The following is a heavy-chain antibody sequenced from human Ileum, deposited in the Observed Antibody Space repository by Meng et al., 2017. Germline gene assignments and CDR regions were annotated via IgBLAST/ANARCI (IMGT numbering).Heavy chain of an antibody. CDR1: GFTFSDYY. CDR2: ISPSGTTT. J-gene: IGHJ4*01. D-gene: IGHD1-26*01. V-gene: IGHV3-11*01. CDR3: ARDSLVGAPFDY. Sequence: QGQLLESGGGLVQPCGSLRLSCAASGFTFSDYYMSWVRQAPGKGLEWVSYISPSGTTTFYLDSVRGRFTISRDNAKNSLYLQMNSLRAEDTAVYYCARDSLVGAPFDYWGHGTLVTVSS.